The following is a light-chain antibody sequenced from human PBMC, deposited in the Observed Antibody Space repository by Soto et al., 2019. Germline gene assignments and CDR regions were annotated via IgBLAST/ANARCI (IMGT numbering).Light chain of an antibody. CDR3: QKYNKWRT. J-gene: IGKJ5*01. Sequence: FPLTLSASPGDKATLSCRASQSVGSNLAWYQQKPGQAPRLLIYGASTRVTGIPARFSGSGSGKEFTLTSSIQPSDYSAVYHCQKYNKWRTFGQGTRLEIK. V-gene: IGKV3-15*01. CDR2: GAS. CDR1: QSVGSN.